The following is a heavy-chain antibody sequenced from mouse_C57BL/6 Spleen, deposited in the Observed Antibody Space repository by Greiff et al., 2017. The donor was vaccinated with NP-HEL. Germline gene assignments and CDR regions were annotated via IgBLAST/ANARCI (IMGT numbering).Heavy chain of an antibody. CDR1: GFTFSDSY. J-gene: IGHJ1*03. V-gene: IGHV5-16*01. Sequence: EVMLVESEGGLVQPGSSMKLSCTASGFTFSDSYMAWVRQVPEKGLEWVANINYDGSSTYYLDSLKSRFIISRDNAKNILYLQMSSLKSEDTATYYCAREGERGYFDVWGTGTTVTVSS. CDR2: INYDGSST. CDR3: AREGERGYFDV.